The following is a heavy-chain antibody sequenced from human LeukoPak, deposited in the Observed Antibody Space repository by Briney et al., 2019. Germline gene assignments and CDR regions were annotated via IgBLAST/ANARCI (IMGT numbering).Heavy chain of an antibody. V-gene: IGHV1-2*02. CDR1: GYTFTGYY. Sequence: ASVKVSCKVSGYTFTGYYMHWVRQAPGQGLEWMGWINPNSGGTNYAQKFQGRVTMTRDTSIGTAYMELSRLRSDDTAVYYCARVGPYGDYAFSAFDIWGQGTMVTVSS. D-gene: IGHD4-17*01. CDR2: INPNSGGT. CDR3: ARVGPYGDYAFSAFDI. J-gene: IGHJ3*02.